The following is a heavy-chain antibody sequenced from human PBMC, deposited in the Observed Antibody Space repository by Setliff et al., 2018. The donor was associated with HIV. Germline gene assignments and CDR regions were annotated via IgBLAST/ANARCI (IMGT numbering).Heavy chain of an antibody. D-gene: IGHD2-2*01. CDR1: GGSISSSDYY. Sequence: SETLSLTCTVSGGSISSSDYYWAWIRQPPGKGLEWIGNIYYSGSTYYNPSLKSRVTISVETSKNQFSLKLTSVPAADTAVYYYATVNPALGCSSTSCTYYFDYWGQGALVTVSS. CDR2: IYYSGST. J-gene: IGHJ4*02. V-gene: IGHV4-39*01. CDR3: ATVNPALGCSSTSCTYYFDY.